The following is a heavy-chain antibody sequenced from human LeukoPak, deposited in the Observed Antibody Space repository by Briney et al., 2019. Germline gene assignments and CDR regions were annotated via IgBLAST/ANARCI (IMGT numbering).Heavy chain of an antibody. D-gene: IGHD6-13*01. CDR3: AREDLGIAAAGTDY. CDR1: GGSISTNSYF. V-gene: IGHV4-39*07. CDR2: FYYSVST. J-gene: IGHJ4*02. Sequence: SETLSLTCTVSGGSISTNSYFWGWIRQTPGKGLEWIGSFYYSVSTYYNPSLKSRLSISVDTSKNQFSLKLSSVTAADTALYYCAREDLGIAAAGTDYWGQGTLVTVSS.